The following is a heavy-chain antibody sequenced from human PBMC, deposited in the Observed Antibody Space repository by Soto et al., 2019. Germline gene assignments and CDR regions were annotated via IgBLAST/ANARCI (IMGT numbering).Heavy chain of an antibody. D-gene: IGHD3-10*01. Sequence: GGSLRLSCTASGFTFINYVMTWVRQAPGKGLEWVSSISGDGRTTFYADSVRGRFTISRDNSRNTVSLEVNSLRAEDTALYFCAKYFASGSYYHFDSWGQGT. J-gene: IGHJ4*02. CDR3: AKYFASGSYYHFDS. CDR2: ISGDGRTT. V-gene: IGHV3-23*01. CDR1: GFTFINYV.